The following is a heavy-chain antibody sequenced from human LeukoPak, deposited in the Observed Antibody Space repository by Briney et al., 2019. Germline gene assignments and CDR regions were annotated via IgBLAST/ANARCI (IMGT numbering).Heavy chain of an antibody. J-gene: IGHJ5*02. CDR1: GGTFSNYA. Sequence: GASVKVSCKASGGTFSNYAISWMRQAPGQGLEWMGGIIPIFGTANYAQKFQGRVTITTDESTSTAYMELSSLSSEDTAVYYCARGVAAADTEDWFDPWGQRTLVTVSS. CDR2: IIPIFGTA. V-gene: IGHV1-69*05. D-gene: IGHD6-13*01. CDR3: ARGVAAADTEDWFDP.